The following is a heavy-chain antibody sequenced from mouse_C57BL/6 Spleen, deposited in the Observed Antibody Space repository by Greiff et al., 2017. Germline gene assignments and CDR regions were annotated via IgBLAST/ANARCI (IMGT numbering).Heavy chain of an antibody. D-gene: IGHD2-3*01. J-gene: IGHJ2*01. Sequence: EVKVEESGPGLVKPSQSLSLTCSVTGYSITSGYYCNWIRQFPGNKLEWSGYISYDGSNNYNPSLKNRISITRDTSKNQFFLKLNSVTTEDTATYYCARLGWDDGYYYFGDRGQGATLTASS. CDR2: ISYDGSN. CDR3: ARLGWDDGYYYFGD. CDR1: GYSITSGYY. V-gene: IGHV3-6*01.